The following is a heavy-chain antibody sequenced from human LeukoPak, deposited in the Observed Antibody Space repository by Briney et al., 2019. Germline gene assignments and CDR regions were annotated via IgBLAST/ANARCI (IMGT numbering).Heavy chain of an antibody. V-gene: IGHV3-7*01. CDR2: IKLDGSEK. D-gene: IGHD2-15*01. CDR3: VVGGSPGY. Sequence: GGSLRLSCAASGFTFGKYWMSWVRQAPGKGLEWVANIKLDGSEKNYVDSVKGRFTISRDNTKNSLYLQMNSLRAEDTAVYYCVVGGSPGYWGQGTLVTVSS. CDR1: GFTFGKYW. J-gene: IGHJ4*02.